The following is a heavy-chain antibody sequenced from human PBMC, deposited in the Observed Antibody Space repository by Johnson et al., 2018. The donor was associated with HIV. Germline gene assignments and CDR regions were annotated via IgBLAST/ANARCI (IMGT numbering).Heavy chain of an antibody. Sequence: VQLVESGGGVVRPGGSLRLYCAASGFTLDDYGMAWVRQAPGKGLEWVSGINWNGGSTGYADSVKGRFTISRDNAKNYLYLQMNSLRAEDTALYYCARDFVAFGECTAFDIWGQGTMVAVSS. CDR1: GFTLDDYG. D-gene: IGHD3-10*01. CDR3: ARDFVAFGECTAFDI. V-gene: IGHV3-20*04. CDR2: INWNGGST. J-gene: IGHJ3*02.